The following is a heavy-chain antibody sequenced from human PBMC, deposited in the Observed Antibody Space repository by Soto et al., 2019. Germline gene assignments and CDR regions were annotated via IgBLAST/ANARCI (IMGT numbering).Heavy chain of an antibody. V-gene: IGHV4-59*01. J-gene: IGHJ5*02. D-gene: IGHD3-10*01. CDR1: GGSISSYY. Sequence: SETLSLTCTVSGGSISSYYWSWIRQPPGKGLEWIGYIYYSGSTNYNPSLKSRVTISVDTSKNQFSLKLSSVTAADTAVYYCARVRGTTSVFGSGSYRFYWFDPWGQGTPVTVSS. CDR3: ARVRGTTSVFGSGSYRFYWFDP. CDR2: IYYSGST.